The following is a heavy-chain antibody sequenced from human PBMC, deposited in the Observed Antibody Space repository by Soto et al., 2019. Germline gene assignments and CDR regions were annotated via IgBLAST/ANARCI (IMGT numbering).Heavy chain of an antibody. CDR2: VFYTGTT. CDR1: GGSISYNSYY. V-gene: IGHV4-39*02. D-gene: IGHD2-2*01. J-gene: IGHJ5*02. CDR3: ARLVVVAPVANA. Sequence: QLKLQESGPGLVKPSETLSLTCSVSGGSISYNSYYWGWIRQPPGKGLGWVGGVFYTGTTYYSPSLKDRVTISVDTSKNSFSLILTSVTAADTAVYFCARLVVVAPVANAWGQGTLVTVSS.